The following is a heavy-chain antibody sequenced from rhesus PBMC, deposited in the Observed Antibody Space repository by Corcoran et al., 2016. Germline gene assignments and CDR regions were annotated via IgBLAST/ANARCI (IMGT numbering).Heavy chain of an antibody. CDR1: GYSFTSYW. J-gene: IGHJ4*01. Sequence: EVQLVQSGAEVKRPGESLKISCRTSGYSFTSYWLSWVRQMPGKGLEWMGAIDPSDSESRNNPSFQGQVTISADKSITTAYLQWSRLKASDTATYYCAKGMGLAAAGPLDYWGQGVLVTVSS. CDR2: IDPSDSES. V-gene: IGHV5-20*01. D-gene: IGHD6-25*01. CDR3: AKGMGLAAAGPLDY.